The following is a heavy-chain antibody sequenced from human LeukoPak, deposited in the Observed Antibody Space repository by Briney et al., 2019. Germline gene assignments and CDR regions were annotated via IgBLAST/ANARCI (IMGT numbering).Heavy chain of an antibody. V-gene: IGHV3-30*04. J-gene: IGHJ4*02. D-gene: IGHD2-21*02. CDR2: ASYDGSNT. CDR3: ARDLKNDYYFAS. CDR1: GFTFSSHA. Sequence: GGSLRLSCAASGFTFSSHAVHWVRQAPGKGLEWVAAASYDGSNTYSADSVKGRFTISRDNSKNTMYLQMNNLRADDTAVYYCARDLKNDYYFASWGQGTLVTVSS.